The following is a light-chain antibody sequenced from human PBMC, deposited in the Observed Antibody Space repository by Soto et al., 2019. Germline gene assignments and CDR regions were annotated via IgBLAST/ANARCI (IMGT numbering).Light chain of an antibody. CDR3: ICYAGGNNWV. CDR1: SSDVGTHGD. Sequence: QSVLTQPHSASGSPGQSVTISCTGTSSDVGTHGDVSWYQQPAGKAPKLMIYDVTKRPSVVPDRFSWSKSANTSSLTVSGRRDEDEADYYCICYAGGNNWVFGGGTKLTVL. V-gene: IGLV2-8*01. CDR2: DVT. J-gene: IGLJ3*02.